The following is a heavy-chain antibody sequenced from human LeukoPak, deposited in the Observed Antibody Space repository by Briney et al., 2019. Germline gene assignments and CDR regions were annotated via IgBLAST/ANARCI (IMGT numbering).Heavy chain of an antibody. CDR3: ARDTPPEGYSYGPFDY. J-gene: IGHJ4*02. V-gene: IGHV3-30*04. D-gene: IGHD5-18*01. CDR2: ISYDGSNK. Sequence: GGSLRLSCAASGFTFSSYAMYWVRQAPGKGLDWVALISYDGSNKYYADSVKGRFTISRDNSKNTLYLQMNSLRAEDTAVYYCARDTPPEGYSYGPFDYWGQGTLVTVSS. CDR1: GFTFSSYA.